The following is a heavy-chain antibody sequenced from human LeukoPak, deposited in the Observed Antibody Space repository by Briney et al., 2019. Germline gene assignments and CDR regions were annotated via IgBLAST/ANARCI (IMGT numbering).Heavy chain of an antibody. J-gene: IGHJ4*02. CDR3: ARGDFWSGFYNY. Sequence: SETLSLTCTVSGGSISGYYWSWIRQPAGKGPEWIGRIYTSGTSNYNPSLKSRVTMSVDTSKNQFSVKLSSVTAADTAVYYCARGDFWSGFYNYWGQGTLVTVSS. CDR2: IYTSGTS. CDR1: GGSISGYY. D-gene: IGHD3-3*01. V-gene: IGHV4-4*07.